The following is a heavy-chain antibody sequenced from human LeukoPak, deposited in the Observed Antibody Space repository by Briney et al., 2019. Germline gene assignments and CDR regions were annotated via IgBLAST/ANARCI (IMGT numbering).Heavy chain of an antibody. Sequence: SETLSLTCTVSGGSISSYYWSWIRQPPGKGLEWIGYIYYSGSTNYNPSLKSRVTISVDTSKNQFSLKLSSVTAADTAVYYCARASITMNDAFDIWGQGTMLTVSS. V-gene: IGHV4-59*01. CDR2: IYYSGST. CDR1: GGSISSYY. D-gene: IGHD3-22*01. CDR3: ARASITMNDAFDI. J-gene: IGHJ3*02.